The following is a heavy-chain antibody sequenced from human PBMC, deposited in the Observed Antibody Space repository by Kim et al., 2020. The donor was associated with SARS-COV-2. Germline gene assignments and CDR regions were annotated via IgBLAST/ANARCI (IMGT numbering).Heavy chain of an antibody. D-gene: IGHD3-10*01. CDR3: ATGGSGNDAFDI. J-gene: IGHJ3*02. Sequence: SVKVSCKASGGTFSSYAISWVRQAPGQGLEWMGGIIPIFGTANYAQKFQGRVTITADESTSSAYMELSSLRSEDTAVYYCATGGSGNDAFDIWGQGTMVTVSS. V-gene: IGHV1-69*13. CDR2: IIPIFGTA. CDR1: GGTFSSYA.